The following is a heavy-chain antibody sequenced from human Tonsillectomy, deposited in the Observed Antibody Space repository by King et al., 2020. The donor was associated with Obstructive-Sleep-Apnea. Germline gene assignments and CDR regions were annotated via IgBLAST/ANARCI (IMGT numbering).Heavy chain of an antibody. CDR1: GFSLTDYW. CDR3: VRDRGPKPFFDY. Sequence: VQLVESGGGLVQPGGSLRLSCAASGFSLTDYWLHWVRQAPGKGLVWVSHLSNDERSTGYAESVKGRFTISRDNAKNTVDLQVNSLRAEDTAVYFCVRDRGPKPFFDYWGQGTRVTVSS. CDR2: LSNDERST. V-gene: IGHV3-74*01. J-gene: IGHJ4*02.